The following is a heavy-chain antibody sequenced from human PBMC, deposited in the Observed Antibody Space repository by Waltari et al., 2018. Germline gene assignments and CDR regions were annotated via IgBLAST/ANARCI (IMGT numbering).Heavy chain of an antibody. CDR3: AKRSYGGGGYSEMNFDY. Sequence: EVQLVESGGGLVQPGGSLRLSCAASGFTFSSYAMSWVRQAPGKGLEWVSAISGSGGSTYYADSVKGRFTISRDNSKNTLYLQMNSLRAEDTAVYYCAKRSYGGGGYSEMNFDYWGQGTLVTVSS. CDR2: ISGSGGST. V-gene: IGHV3-23*04. CDR1: GFTFSSYA. D-gene: IGHD2-15*01. J-gene: IGHJ4*02.